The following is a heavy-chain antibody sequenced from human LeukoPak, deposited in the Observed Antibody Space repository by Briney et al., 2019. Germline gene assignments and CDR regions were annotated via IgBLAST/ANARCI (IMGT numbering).Heavy chain of an antibody. CDR3: ARDLKGTSGWYFGY. CDR2: ISDSSSTI. J-gene: IGHJ4*02. D-gene: IGHD6-19*01. V-gene: IGHV3-48*02. CDR1: GFXFSSYS. Sequence: GGSLRLSCAASGFXFSSYSINWVRQAPGKGLEWVSYISDSSSTIYYADSVKGRFTISRDNAKNSLYLQMNSLRDEDTAVYYCARDLKGTSGWYFGYWGQGTPVTVSS.